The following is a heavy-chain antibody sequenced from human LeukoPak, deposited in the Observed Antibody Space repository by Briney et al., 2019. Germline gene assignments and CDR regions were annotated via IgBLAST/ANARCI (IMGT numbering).Heavy chain of an antibody. CDR2: ISYDGSNK. CDR1: GFTFSSYA. J-gene: IGHJ1*01. D-gene: IGHD6-13*01. V-gene: IGHV3-30-3*01. Sequence: GGSLRLSCAASGFTFSSYAMHWVRQAPGKGLEWVAVISYDGSNKYYADSVKGRFTISRDNSKNTLYLQMNSLRAEDTAVYYCAKDGSSSSWYAEYFQHWGQGTLVTVSS. CDR3: AKDGSSSSWYAEYFQH.